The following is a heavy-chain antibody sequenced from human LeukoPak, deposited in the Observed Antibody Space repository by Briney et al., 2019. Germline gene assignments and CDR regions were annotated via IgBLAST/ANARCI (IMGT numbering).Heavy chain of an antibody. J-gene: IGHJ3*02. CDR3: AREKRITVIVVTGNTFVI. D-gene: IGHD3-22*01. CDR2: INPSSGST. V-gene: IGHV1-46*01. CDR1: GYTFTGYY. Sequence: ASVKVSCKASGYTFTGYYMHWVRQAPGQGLEWMGWINPSSGSTSYAQKFQGRVTMTRDTSTGTVYMELSSLRSEDTAVYYCAREKRITVIVVTGNTFVIWGQGTMVTVSS.